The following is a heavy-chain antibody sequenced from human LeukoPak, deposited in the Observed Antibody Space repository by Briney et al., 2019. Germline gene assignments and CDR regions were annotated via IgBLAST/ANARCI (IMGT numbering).Heavy chain of an antibody. CDR3: ARDRRAYCSGGSCYSPLDY. Sequence: GASVKASCKASGGTFSSYAISWVRQAPGQGLEWMGGIIPIFGTANYAQKFQGRVTITADESTSTAYMELSSLRSEDTAVYYCARDRRAYCSGGSCYSPLDYWGQGTLVTVSS. CDR1: GGTFSSYA. D-gene: IGHD2-15*01. J-gene: IGHJ4*02. V-gene: IGHV1-69*13. CDR2: IIPIFGTA.